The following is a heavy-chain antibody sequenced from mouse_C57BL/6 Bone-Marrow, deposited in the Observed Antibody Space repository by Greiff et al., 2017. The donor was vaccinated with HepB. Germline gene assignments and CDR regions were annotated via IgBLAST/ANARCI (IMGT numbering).Heavy chain of an antibody. CDR2: SRNKANDYTT. V-gene: IGHV7-1*01. CDR1: GFTFSDFY. CDR3: ARDADGSSYWYLDV. J-gene: IGHJ1*03. D-gene: IGHD1-1*01. Sequence: EVKLVESGGGLVQSGRSLRLSCATSGFTFSDFYMEWVRQAPGKGLEWIAASRNKANDYTTEYSASVKGRFIVSRDTSQSILYLQMNALRAEDTAIYYCARDADGSSYWYLDVWGTGTTVTVSS.